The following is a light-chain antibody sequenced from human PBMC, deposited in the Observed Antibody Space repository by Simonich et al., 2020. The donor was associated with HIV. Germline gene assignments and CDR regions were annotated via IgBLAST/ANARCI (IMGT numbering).Light chain of an antibody. Sequence: EIVMTQSPATLSVSPGERVTLTCRASQSFSSTLAWYQQKPGQAPRLLIYGASTRATGVPARFRGSGSGTEFTLTISSMQSEDFAVYYCQQYNNWPLFFGQGTKLEIK. CDR3: QQYNNWPLF. V-gene: IGKV3-15*01. CDR2: GAS. J-gene: IGKJ2*01. CDR1: QSFSST.